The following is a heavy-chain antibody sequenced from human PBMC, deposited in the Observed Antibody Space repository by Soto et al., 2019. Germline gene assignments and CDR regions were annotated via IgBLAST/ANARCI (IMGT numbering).Heavy chain of an antibody. V-gene: IGHV1-69*04. CDR2: INPIVGTT. Sequence: GASVKVSCKASGGTFSSYAISWVRQAPGQGLEWMGIINPIVGTTNYAQKFQGRVTMTTDKSTSTVYMELSSLRSEDTAVYYCASIISPCSGGSCYALEAFDIWGQGTMVTVSS. J-gene: IGHJ3*02. D-gene: IGHD2-15*01. CDR1: GGTFSSYA. CDR3: ASIISPCSGGSCYALEAFDI.